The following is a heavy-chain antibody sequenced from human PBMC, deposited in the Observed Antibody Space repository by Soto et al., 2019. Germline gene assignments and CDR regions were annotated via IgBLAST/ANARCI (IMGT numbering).Heavy chain of an antibody. D-gene: IGHD3-10*01. CDR3: ATRSGGGGAFDI. CDR2: ISSSGSTT. Sequence: EVQLVESGGGLVQPGGSLRLSCAASRFTFNTYEMNWVRQAPGKGLEWVSYISSSGSTTYYADSVKGRFTISRDNAKNYLFLHTNTLRAEDTVIYYCATRSGGGGAFDIWGQGTMVTVSS. J-gene: IGHJ3*02. V-gene: IGHV3-48*03. CDR1: RFTFNTYE.